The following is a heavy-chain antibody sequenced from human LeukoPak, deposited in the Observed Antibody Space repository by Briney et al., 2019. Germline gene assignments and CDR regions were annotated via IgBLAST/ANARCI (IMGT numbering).Heavy chain of an antibody. D-gene: IGHD1-26*01. Sequence: SETLSLTCTVSGGSISSSSSYWGWIRQPPGKGLEWIGSIYYSGSTYYNPSLKSRVTISVDTSKNQFSLKLSSVTAADTAVYYCARRSGVGNYFDYWGQGILVTVSS. J-gene: IGHJ4*02. CDR2: IYYSGST. CDR3: ARRSGVGNYFDY. CDR1: GGSISSSSSY. V-gene: IGHV4-39*01.